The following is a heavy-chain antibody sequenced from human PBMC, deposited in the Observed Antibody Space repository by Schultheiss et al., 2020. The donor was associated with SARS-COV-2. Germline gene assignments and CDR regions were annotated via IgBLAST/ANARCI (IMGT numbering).Heavy chain of an antibody. D-gene: IGHD1-1*01. CDR2: IYHSGST. V-gene: IGHV4-30-2*01. CDR1: GGSISSGDYY. CDR3: ARDARARNWYGMDV. Sequence: SETLSLTCTVSGGSISSGDYYWSWIRQPPGKGLEWIGYIYHSGSTYYNPSLKSRVTISVDTSKNQFSLQLNSVTPEDTAVYYCARDARARNWYGMDVWGQGTTVTVSS. J-gene: IGHJ6*02.